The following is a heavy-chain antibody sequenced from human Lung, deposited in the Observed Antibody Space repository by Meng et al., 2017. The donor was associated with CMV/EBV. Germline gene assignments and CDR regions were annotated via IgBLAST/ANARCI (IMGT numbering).Heavy chain of an antibody. V-gene: IGHV4-34*01. CDR1: GGSFSGYY. Sequence: WGSLRLXSPVYGGSFSGYYWRRIRQPPGKGLEWMGEINHSGSTNYNPSLKSRVTISVDTTKNQFSQKLSFVTAADTAVYYCSRGRVTGTTGGWFDPWGQGXLVTVSS. J-gene: IGHJ5*02. CDR2: INHSGST. D-gene: IGHD1-7*01. CDR3: SRGRVTGTTGGWFDP.